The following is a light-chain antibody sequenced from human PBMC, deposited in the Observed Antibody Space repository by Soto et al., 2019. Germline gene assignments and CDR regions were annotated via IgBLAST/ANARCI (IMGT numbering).Light chain of an antibody. CDR1: QSISSW. J-gene: IGKJ1*01. CDR3: QQYESSSSWT. V-gene: IGKV1-5*03. CDR2: KAS. Sequence: EIQMTQKHSTLSASAGDRVAITCRASQSISSWLAWYQQKPGKAPKLLIYKASSLESGVPSRFSGSRSGTEFTLTISSLQPDDFATYYCQQYESSSSWTFGQGTNVDVK.